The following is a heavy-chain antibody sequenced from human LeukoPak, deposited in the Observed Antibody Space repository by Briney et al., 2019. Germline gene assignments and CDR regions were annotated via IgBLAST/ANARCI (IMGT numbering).Heavy chain of an antibody. CDR1: GYSISSGYY. D-gene: IGHD6-19*01. CDR3: ARQTPSSGWYGAFDY. CDR2: IYHSGST. V-gene: IGHV4-38-2*02. Sequence: SETLSLTCTVSGYSISSGYYWGWIRQPPGKGLEWIGSIYHSGSTYYNPSLKSRVTISVDTSKNQFSLKLSSVTAADTAVYYCARQTPSSGWYGAFDYWGQGTLVTVSS. J-gene: IGHJ4*02.